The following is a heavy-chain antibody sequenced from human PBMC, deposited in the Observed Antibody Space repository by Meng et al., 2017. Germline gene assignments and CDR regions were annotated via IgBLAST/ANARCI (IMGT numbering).Heavy chain of an antibody. J-gene: IGHJ4*02. CDR2: IYYSGST. CDR3: ARTDSSDWYMEPQYFDY. D-gene: IGHD6-19*01. V-gene: IGHV4-59*01. CDR1: GGSISSYY. Sequence: GSLRLSCTVSGGSISSYYWSWIRQPPGKGLEWIGYIYYSGSTNYNPSLKSRVTISVDTSKNQFSLKLSSVTAADTAVYYCARTDSSDWYMEPQYFDYWGQGTLVTVSS.